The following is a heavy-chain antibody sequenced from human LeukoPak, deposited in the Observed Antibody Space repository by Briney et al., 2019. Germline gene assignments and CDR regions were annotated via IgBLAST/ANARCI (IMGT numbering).Heavy chain of an antibody. J-gene: IGHJ4*02. CDR1: GFTFSNYG. V-gene: IGHV3-30*02. CDR2: IRYGGTNT. D-gene: IGHD1-1*01. CDR3: APEATNVAGS. Sequence: GGSLRLSCAASGFTFSNYGMNWVRQAPGKGLEWLTFIRYGGTNTYYRDSVKGRFTISRDNSKNTLFLQMHGLRPEDTAVYYCAPEATNVAGSWGQGTLVIVSS.